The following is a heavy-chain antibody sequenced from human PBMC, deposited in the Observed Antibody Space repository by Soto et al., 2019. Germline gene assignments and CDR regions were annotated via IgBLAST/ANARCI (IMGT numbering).Heavy chain of an antibody. CDR1: GGTFSNSA. CDR2: FNPIFGAP. Sequence: ASVKVSCKASGGTFSNSAIYWVRQAPGQGLVWMGGFNPIFGAPYYSQTFQGRVTITADESTGTVYMDLSSLRSEDTAVSYCAVANSNRYNWLDHWCPGALVTVYS. CDR3: AVANSNRYNWLDH. J-gene: IGHJ5*02. V-gene: IGHV1-69*13.